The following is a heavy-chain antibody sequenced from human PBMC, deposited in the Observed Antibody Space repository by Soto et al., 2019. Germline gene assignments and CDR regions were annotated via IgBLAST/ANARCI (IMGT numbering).Heavy chain of an antibody. CDR1: GFTFSNYG. CDR3: VKGEYYYDSSGYYPFDY. D-gene: IGHD3-22*01. CDR2: MWYDESRT. V-gene: IGHV3-30*02. J-gene: IGHJ4*02. Sequence: GGSLRLSCAASGFTFSNYGMHWVRQAPDRGLEWVAAMWYDESRTFYAESVKGRFTISRDNSKNTQYLQMSSLRADDTAVYYCVKGEYYYDSSGYYPFDYWGQGTLVTVSS.